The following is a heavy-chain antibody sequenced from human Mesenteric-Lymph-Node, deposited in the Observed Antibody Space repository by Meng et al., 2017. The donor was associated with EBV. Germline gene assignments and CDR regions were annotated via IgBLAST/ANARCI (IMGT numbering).Heavy chain of an antibody. Sequence: QLQLGESGPGVVKPSETLSLTCTVSRGSLSNCNFYWGWIRQPPGKGLEWIGSIFHSGSTYYNPSLKSRVTVSVDTSKNQFSLKLNSVTTADTAMYYCARPRRWLQSEFDFWGPGTLVTVSS. CDR3: ARPRRWLQSEFDF. J-gene: IGHJ4*02. V-gene: IGHV4-39*01. CDR2: IFHSGST. CDR1: RGSLSNCNFY. D-gene: IGHD5-24*01.